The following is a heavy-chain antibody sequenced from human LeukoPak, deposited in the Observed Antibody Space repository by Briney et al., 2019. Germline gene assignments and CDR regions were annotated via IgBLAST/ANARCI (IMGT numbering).Heavy chain of an antibody. CDR2: INHSGST. CDR3: ARVLAARRRFDY. Sequence: SETLSLTCAVYGGSFSGYYWSWIRQPPGKGLEWIGEINHSGSTNYNPSLKSRVTISVGTSKNQFSLKLSSVTAADTAVYYCARVLAARRRFDYWGQGTLVTVSS. D-gene: IGHD6-6*01. V-gene: IGHV4-34*01. J-gene: IGHJ4*02. CDR1: GGSFSGYY.